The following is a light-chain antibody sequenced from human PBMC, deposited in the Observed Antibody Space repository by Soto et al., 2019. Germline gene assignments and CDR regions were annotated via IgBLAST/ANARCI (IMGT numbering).Light chain of an antibody. V-gene: IGKV3-11*01. J-gene: IGKJ1*01. CDR3: QQRSNWWT. CDR2: DAS. Sequence: EIVLTQSPATLSLSPGERATLSCRASQSVSSYLAWYQQEPGQAPRLLIYDASNRATGIPARFSGSGSGTDFTLTISSLEPEDFAVYYCQQRSNWWTFGQGTKVEI. CDR1: QSVSSY.